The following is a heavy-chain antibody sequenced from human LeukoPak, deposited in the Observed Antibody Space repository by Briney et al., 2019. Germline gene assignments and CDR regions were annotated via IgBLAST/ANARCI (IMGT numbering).Heavy chain of an antibody. J-gene: IGHJ4*02. CDR3: ARSGRLVITDFDY. Sequence: GASVKVSCKASGYTFTGYYMHWVRQAPGQGLEWMGWINPNSGGTNYAQKFQGRVTTTRDTSISTAYMELSRLRSDDTAVYYCARSGRLVITDFDYWGQGTLVTVSS. D-gene: IGHD3-9*01. CDR2: INPNSGGT. V-gene: IGHV1-2*02. CDR1: GYTFTGYY.